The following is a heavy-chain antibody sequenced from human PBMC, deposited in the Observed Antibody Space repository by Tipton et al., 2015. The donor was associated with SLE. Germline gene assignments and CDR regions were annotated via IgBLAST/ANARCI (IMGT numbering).Heavy chain of an antibody. V-gene: IGHV4-38-2*02. CDR3: ARDGAYYYDSSGYSMIGYFDL. CDR1: GYSISSGHY. CDR2: IHHSGST. J-gene: IGHJ2*01. Sequence: TLSLTCTVSGYSISSGHYWGWIRQSPGKGLEWIGTIHHSGSTAYNPSLKSRVTISVDTSKNQFSVKLSSVTAADTAVYYCARDGAYYYDSSGYSMIGYFDLWGRGTLVTVSS. D-gene: IGHD3-22*01.